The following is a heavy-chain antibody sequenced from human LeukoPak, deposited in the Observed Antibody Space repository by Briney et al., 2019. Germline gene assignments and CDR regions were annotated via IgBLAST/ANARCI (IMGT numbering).Heavy chain of an antibody. V-gene: IGHV1-3*01. J-gene: IGHJ5*02. Sequence: ASVKVSCKASGYTFNSYAMHWVRQAPGQGLEWMGWLNVGNGNTKYSQKFQVRVTITRDTSASTAYMELSSLRSEDTAVYYCARDMSHYSDSSGYHSWGQGTLVTVSS. CDR2: LNVGNGNT. D-gene: IGHD3-22*01. CDR3: ARDMSHYSDSSGYHS. CDR1: GYTFNSYA.